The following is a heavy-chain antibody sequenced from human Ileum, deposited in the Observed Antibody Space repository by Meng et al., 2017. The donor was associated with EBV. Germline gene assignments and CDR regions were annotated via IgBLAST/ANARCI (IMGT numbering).Heavy chain of an antibody. CDR3: AVEVIFGGVPFDD. CDR1: GNTFTNNA. Sequence: QVQLVQSGAEVKKPGASVKVSCKVSGNTFTNNAIHWVRQAPGQGLEWMGWINPRNGNTGYSQKFQDRVTITRDTSASTAYMELSSLTSEDMAVYFCAVEVIFGGVPFDDWGQGTLVTVSS. J-gene: IGHJ4*02. V-gene: IGHV1-3*01. CDR2: INPRNGNT. D-gene: IGHD2-8*02.